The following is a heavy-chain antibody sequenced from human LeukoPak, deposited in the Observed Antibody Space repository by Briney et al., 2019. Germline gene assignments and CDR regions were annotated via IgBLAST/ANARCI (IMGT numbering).Heavy chain of an antibody. D-gene: IGHD3-10*01. J-gene: IGHJ6*02. CDR3: ARDRHDTYYYGSGSRGMDV. Sequence: SETLSLTCTVSGGSISSYYWSWIRQPPGKGLEWIGYINYSGSTNYNPSLKSRVTISVDTSKNQVSLKLSSVTAADTAVYYCARDRHDTYYYGSGSRGMDVWGQGTTVTVSS. V-gene: IGHV4-59*12. CDR1: GGSISSYY. CDR2: INYSGST.